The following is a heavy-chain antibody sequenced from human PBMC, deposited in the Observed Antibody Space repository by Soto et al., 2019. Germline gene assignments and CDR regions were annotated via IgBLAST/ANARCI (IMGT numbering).Heavy chain of an antibody. D-gene: IGHD2-2*01. CDR1: GYTFTSFG. CDR2: ITTDKGKT. Sequence: QVQLVQSGPEVKKPGASVKVSCKTSGYTFTSFGISWVRQAPGQGLEWMGWITTDKGKTNYAQKFQGRVTMTTDTPSSTAYMELTSLRSDDTAVNYCATRSPAFDYWGQGTLVIVSS. J-gene: IGHJ4*02. CDR3: ATRSPAFDY. V-gene: IGHV1-18*01.